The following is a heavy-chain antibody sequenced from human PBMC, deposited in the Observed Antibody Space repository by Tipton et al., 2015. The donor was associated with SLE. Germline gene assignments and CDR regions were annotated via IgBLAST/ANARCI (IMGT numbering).Heavy chain of an antibody. CDR2: IYTSGST. CDR3: ARARDDYGDRVNWFDP. J-gene: IGHJ5*02. V-gene: IGHV4-61*09. Sequence: TXSLTCTVSGGSISSGSYYWSWIRQPAGKELEWIGYIYTSGSTNYNPSLKSRVTISVDTSKNQFSLKLSSVTAADTAVYYCARARDDYGDRVNWFDPWGQGTLVTVSS. CDR1: GGSISSGSYY. D-gene: IGHD4-17*01.